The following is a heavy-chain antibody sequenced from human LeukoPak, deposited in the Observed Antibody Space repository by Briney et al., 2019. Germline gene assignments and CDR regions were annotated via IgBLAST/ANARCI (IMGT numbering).Heavy chain of an antibody. CDR3: ARLRGNYYDSSGPKTTQPYFDY. CDR2: IYYSGST. Sequence: NPSETLSLTCTVSGGSISSYYWSWIRQPPGKGLEWIGSIYYSGSTYYNPSLKSRVTISVDTSKNQFSLKLSSVTAADTAVYYCARLRGNYYDSSGPKTTQPYFDYWGQGTLVTVSS. CDR1: GGSISSYY. J-gene: IGHJ4*02. V-gene: IGHV4-59*04. D-gene: IGHD3-22*01.